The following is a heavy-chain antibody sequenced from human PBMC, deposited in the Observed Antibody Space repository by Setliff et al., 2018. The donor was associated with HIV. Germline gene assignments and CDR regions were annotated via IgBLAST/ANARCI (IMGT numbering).Heavy chain of an antibody. D-gene: IGHD4-17*01. CDR3: AKGAGFYGDYTFDH. CDR2: IYSTGST. J-gene: IGHJ4*02. V-gene: IGHV4-59*11. CDR1: GPSINIHY. Sequence: PSETLSLTFTVSGPSINIHYWSWIRQSPGKAFEWIGYIYSTGSTNYNPSLQSRVTISMVASRNQFSLKVTSVTAADTAVYYCAKGAGFYGDYTFDHWGQGRQVTVSS.